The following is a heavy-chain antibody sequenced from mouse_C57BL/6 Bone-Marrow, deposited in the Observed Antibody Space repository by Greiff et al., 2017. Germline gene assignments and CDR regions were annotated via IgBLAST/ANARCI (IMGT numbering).Heavy chain of an antibody. J-gene: IGHJ3*01. CDR1: GFNINDDY. CDR3: TGTAQATAY. Sequence: VQLQQSGAELVRPGASVKLSCTASGFNINDDYMHWVKQRPEQGLEWIGWIDPENGDTEYASKFQGKATITADTSSNTAYLQLSSLTSEDTAVYYCTGTAQATAYWGQGTLVTVSA. V-gene: IGHV14-4*01. CDR2: IDPENGDT. D-gene: IGHD3-2*02.